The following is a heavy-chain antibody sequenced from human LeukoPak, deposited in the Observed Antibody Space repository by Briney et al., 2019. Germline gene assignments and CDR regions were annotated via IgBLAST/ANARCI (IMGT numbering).Heavy chain of an antibody. D-gene: IGHD3-22*01. CDR2: IKQDGSEK. J-gene: IGHJ4*02. Sequence: QPGGSLRLSCAASGFTFSSYWMSWVRQAPGKGLERVANIKQDGSEKYYVDSVKGRFTISRDNAKNSLYLQMNSLRAEDTAVYYCARTLYYYDSSGYGGIGYWGQGTLVTVSS. CDR3: ARTLYYYDSSGYGGIGY. V-gene: IGHV3-7*01. CDR1: GFTFSSYW.